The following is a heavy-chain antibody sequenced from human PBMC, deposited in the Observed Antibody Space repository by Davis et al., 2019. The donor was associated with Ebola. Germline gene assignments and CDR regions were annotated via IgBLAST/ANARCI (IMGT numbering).Heavy chain of an antibody. Sequence: SETLSLTCAVSGGSISSYYWSWIRQPPGKGLEWIGYIYYSGSTNYNPSLKSRVTISVDTSKNQFSLKLSSVTAADTAVYYCTRRRYSSEDYWGQGTLVTVSS. CDR3: TRRRYSSEDY. J-gene: IGHJ4*02. D-gene: IGHD6-19*01. CDR2: IYYSGST. CDR1: GGSISSYY. V-gene: IGHV4-59*01.